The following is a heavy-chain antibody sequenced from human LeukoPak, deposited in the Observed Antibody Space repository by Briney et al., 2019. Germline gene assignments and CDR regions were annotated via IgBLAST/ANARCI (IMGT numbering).Heavy chain of an antibody. Sequence: PSETLSLTCTVSGGSISSSSYYWGWIRQPPGKGLEWIGSIYYSGSTYYNPSLKSRVTISVDTSKNQFSLKLSSVTAADTAVYYCARGRRIFGVVIIGAARGWFDPWGQGTLVTVSS. J-gene: IGHJ5*02. CDR1: GGSISSSSYY. D-gene: IGHD3-3*01. CDR3: ARGRRIFGVVIIGAARGWFDP. CDR2: IYYSGST. V-gene: IGHV4-39*07.